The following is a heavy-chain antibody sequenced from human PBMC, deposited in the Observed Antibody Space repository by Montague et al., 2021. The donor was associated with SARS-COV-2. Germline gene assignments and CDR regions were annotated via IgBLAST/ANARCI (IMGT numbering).Heavy chain of an antibody. CDR1: GFTFSDYT. D-gene: IGHD1-26*01. Sequence: SLRLSCAASGFTFSDYTMNWVRQAPGKGLEWVSSISSSSRYLYYADSVKGRFTISRDNAKNSLYLQMNSLRAEDTAVYYCVRETLHCGSYFTAFDYWGQGTLVTVSS. CDR2: ISSSSRYL. V-gene: IGHV3-21*01. J-gene: IGHJ4*02. CDR3: VRETLHCGSYFTAFDY.